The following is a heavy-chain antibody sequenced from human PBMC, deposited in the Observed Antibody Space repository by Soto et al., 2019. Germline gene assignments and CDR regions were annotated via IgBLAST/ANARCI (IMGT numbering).Heavy chain of an antibody. Sequence: SETLSLTCAVSGGSISSSNWWSWVRQPPGKGLGWIGEIYHSGSTNYNPSLKSRVTISVDKSKNQFSLKLSSVTAADTAVYYCASSSTDGYYFDYWGQGTLVTVS. CDR2: IYHSGST. D-gene: IGHD2-8*01. J-gene: IGHJ4*02. CDR3: ASSSTDGYYFDY. V-gene: IGHV4-4*02. CDR1: GGSISSSNW.